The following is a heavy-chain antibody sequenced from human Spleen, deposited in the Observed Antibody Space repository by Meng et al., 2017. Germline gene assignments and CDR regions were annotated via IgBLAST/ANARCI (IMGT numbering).Heavy chain of an antibody. CDR1: GFTFSSYA. V-gene: IGHV3-30*04. J-gene: IGHJ4*02. D-gene: IGHD3-22*01. CDR2: ISYDGSNK. Sequence: QGQLQESGPGLVKPSATLSLSCAASGFTFSSYAMHWVRQAPGKGLEWVAVISYDGSNKYYADSVKGRFTISRDNSKNTLYLQMNSLRAEDTAVYYCARAFSYDSSGYYDYWGQGTLVTVSS. CDR3: ARAFSYDSSGYYDY.